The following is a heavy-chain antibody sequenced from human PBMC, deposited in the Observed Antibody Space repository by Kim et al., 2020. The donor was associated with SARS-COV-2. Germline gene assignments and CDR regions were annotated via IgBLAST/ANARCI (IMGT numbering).Heavy chain of an antibody. J-gene: IGHJ4*02. Sequence: GGSLRLSCAASGFTFSSYWMHWVRQVPGEGLMWVSRINSDGSTTSYADSVKGRFTISRDNAKNTLYLQMNSLRADDTAVYYCARRTLSGSYYYFDHWGQGTLVTVSS. CDR3: ARRTLSGSYYYFDH. CDR1: GFTFSSYW. V-gene: IGHV3-74*01. CDR2: INSDGSTT. D-gene: IGHD1-26*01.